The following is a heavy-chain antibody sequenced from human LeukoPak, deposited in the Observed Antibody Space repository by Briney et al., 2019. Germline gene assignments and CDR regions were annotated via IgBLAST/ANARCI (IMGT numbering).Heavy chain of an antibody. Sequence: SVKVSCKASGGTFSSYAISWVRQAPGQGLEWMGGIIPIFGTANYAQKFQGRVTITTDESTSTAYMELSSLRSEDTAVYYCVGHTQDIVVVVAETGYYYYYMDVWGKGTTVTVSS. D-gene: IGHD2-15*01. CDR2: IIPIFGTA. CDR1: GGTFSSYA. J-gene: IGHJ6*03. CDR3: VGHTQDIVVVVAETGYYYYYMDV. V-gene: IGHV1-69*05.